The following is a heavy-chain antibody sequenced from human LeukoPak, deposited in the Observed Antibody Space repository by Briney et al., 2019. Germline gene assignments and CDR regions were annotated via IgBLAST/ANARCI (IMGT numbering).Heavy chain of an antibody. D-gene: IGHD3-22*01. CDR1: GYSISSGYY. CDR3: ARDYFDSSGYYIDY. CDR2: IFHSGNT. Sequence: SETLSLTCSVSGYSISSGYYWGWIRQPPGKGLEWIGSIFHSGNTDYNSSLKSRVTISVDTSKNQFSLKLSSVTAADTAVYYCARDYFDSSGYYIDYWGQGTLVTVSS. J-gene: IGHJ4*02. V-gene: IGHV4-38-2*02.